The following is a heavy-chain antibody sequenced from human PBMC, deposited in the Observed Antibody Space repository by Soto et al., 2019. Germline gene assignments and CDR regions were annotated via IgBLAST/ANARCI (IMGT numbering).Heavy chain of an antibody. Sequence: QITLKESGPTLVKPTQTLTLTCTFSGFSLSTSGVGVGWIRQPPGKALEWLALIYWDDDKRYSPSLKSRLTITKDTSKNQVVLTMTNMDPVDTATYYCAHRPGDSSGRIVYYLDYWGQGTLVTVSS. D-gene: IGHD3-22*01. J-gene: IGHJ4*02. CDR2: IYWDDDK. CDR3: AHRPGDSSGRIVYYLDY. CDR1: GFSLSTSGVG. V-gene: IGHV2-5*02.